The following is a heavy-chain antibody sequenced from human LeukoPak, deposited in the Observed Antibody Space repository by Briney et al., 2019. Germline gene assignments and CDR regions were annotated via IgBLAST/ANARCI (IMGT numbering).Heavy chain of an antibody. V-gene: IGHV3-7*01. CDR3: ARDGNFGYDAFDI. CDR2: IKQDGSEK. J-gene: IGHJ3*02. Sequence: PGGSLRLSCAASGFTFSSYWMSWVRQAPGKGLEWVANIKQDGSEKYYVDSVKGRFTISRDNAKNSLYLQMNSLRAEDTAVYYCARDGNFGYDAFDIWGQGTMVTVSS. D-gene: IGHD3-10*01. CDR1: GFTFSSYW.